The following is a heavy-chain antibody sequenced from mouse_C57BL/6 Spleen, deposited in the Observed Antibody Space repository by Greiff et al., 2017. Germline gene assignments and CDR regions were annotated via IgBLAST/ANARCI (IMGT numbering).Heavy chain of an antibody. D-gene: IGHD1-1*01. CDR2: IDPSASYP. Sequence: QVQLQQPGAELVMPGASVKLSCKASGYTFTSYWMHWVKQRPGQGLEWIGEIDPSASYPNYNQKFKGKSTLTVDKSSSTAYMQRSSLTSEDSAVYYCASGDITSRDARDYWGQGTSVTVSS. J-gene: IGHJ4*01. CDR1: GYTFTSYW. CDR3: ASGDITSRDARDY. V-gene: IGHV1-69*01.